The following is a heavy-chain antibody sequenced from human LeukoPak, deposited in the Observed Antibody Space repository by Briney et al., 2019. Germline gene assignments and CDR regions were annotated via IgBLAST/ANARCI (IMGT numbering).Heavy chain of an antibody. J-gene: IGHJ4*02. CDR3: ARGTDRSKIAY. Sequence: SETLSLTCAVYGGSFSGYYWSWIRQPPGEGLEWIGEIHPRGTIHYNPSLKSRVTISGDTSKNQFSLKLTSVTAADTAVYYCARGTDRSKIAYWGQGTLVTVSS. CDR2: IHPRGTI. V-gene: IGHV4-34*01. CDR1: GGSFSGYY. D-gene: IGHD3-22*01.